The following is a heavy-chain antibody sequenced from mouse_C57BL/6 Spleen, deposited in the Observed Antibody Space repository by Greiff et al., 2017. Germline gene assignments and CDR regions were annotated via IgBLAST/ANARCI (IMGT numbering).Heavy chain of an antibody. CDR3: TRLNYYGSSYGFAY. Sequence: EVKLMESGGGLVQPGGSMKLSCAASGFTFSDAWMDWVRQSPEKGLEWVAEIRNKANNHATYYAESVKGRFTISRDDSKSSVYLQMNSLRAEDTGIYYCTRLNYYGSSYGFAYWGQGTLVTVSA. CDR2: IRNKANNHAT. D-gene: IGHD1-1*01. J-gene: IGHJ3*01. CDR1: GFTFSDAW. V-gene: IGHV6-6*01.